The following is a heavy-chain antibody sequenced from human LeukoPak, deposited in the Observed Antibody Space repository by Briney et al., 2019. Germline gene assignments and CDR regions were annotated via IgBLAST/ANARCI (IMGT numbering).Heavy chain of an antibody. CDR3: ARDQYYDAFDI. CDR1: GGSISSSYY. CDR2: IYYTGNT. Sequence: SETLSLTCTVSGGSISSSYYWSWIRPPPGEGLEWIGFIYYTGNTNYNPSLKSRVTISVDTSKNQFSLKLSSVTAADTAMYYCARDQYYDAFDIWGQGTMVIVSS. D-gene: IGHD1-26*01. V-gene: IGHV4-59*01. J-gene: IGHJ3*02.